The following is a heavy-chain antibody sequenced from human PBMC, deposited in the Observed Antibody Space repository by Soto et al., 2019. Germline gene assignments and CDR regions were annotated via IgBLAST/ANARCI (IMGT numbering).Heavy chain of an antibody. CDR1: GFSLSNARMG. V-gene: IGHV2-26*01. J-gene: IGHJ4*02. D-gene: IGHD5-12*01. CDR3: ARILWWLPAD. Sequence: QVTLKESGPVLVTPTETLTLTCTVSGFSLSNARMGVSWIRPPPGKALEWLAPIFSNDETSYSTSLKSRLTISKDTSEGQVVLTLTNMDPVDTATYDYARILWWLPADWCQGTLVAVST. CDR2: IFSNDET.